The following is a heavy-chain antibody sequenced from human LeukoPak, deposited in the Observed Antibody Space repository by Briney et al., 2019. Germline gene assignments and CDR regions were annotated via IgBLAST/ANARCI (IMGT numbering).Heavy chain of an antibody. Sequence: PSQTLSLTCTVSGGSISSGSYYWSWIRQPAGKGLEWIGRIYTSGSTNYNPSLKSRVTISVDTSKNQSSLKLSSVTAADTAVYYCARDRTIFGVVDAFDIWGQGVMITVSS. J-gene: IGHJ3*02. CDR2: IYTSGST. CDR3: ARDRTIFGVVDAFDI. V-gene: IGHV4-61*02. D-gene: IGHD3-3*01. CDR1: GGSISSGSYY.